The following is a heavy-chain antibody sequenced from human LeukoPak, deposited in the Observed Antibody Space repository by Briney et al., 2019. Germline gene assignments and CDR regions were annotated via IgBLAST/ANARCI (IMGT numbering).Heavy chain of an antibody. Sequence: GESLKISRKGSGYSFSSYWIVWVRQMPGKGLEWMGIIYPGDSDTRYSPTFQGQVTISADKSISTAYLQWSSLKASDTAMYYCARHRTPAAVPDYWGQGTLVTVSS. D-gene: IGHD6-13*01. CDR3: ARHRTPAAVPDY. CDR2: IYPGDSDT. V-gene: IGHV5-51*01. J-gene: IGHJ4*02. CDR1: GYSFSSYW.